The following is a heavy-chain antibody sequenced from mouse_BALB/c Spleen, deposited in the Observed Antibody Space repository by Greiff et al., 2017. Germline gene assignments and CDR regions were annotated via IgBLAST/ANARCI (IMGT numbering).Heavy chain of an antibody. CDR3: ASAMITTSGGWFAY. V-gene: IGHV5-9-4*01. CDR2: ISSGGSYT. CDR1: GFTFSSYA. Sequence: EVQGVESGGGLVKPGGSLKLSCAASGFTFSSYAMSWVRQSPEKRLEWVAEISSGGSYTYYPDTVTGRFTISRDNAKNTLYLEMSSLRSEDTAMYYCASAMITTSGGWFAYWGQGTLVTVSA. J-gene: IGHJ3*01. D-gene: IGHD2-4*01.